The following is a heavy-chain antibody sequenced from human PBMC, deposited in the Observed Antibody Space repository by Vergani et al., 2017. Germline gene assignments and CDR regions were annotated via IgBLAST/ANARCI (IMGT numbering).Heavy chain of an antibody. Sequence: QVQLHESGPGLVKPSQTLSLTCTVPGGSTTSGSSYWSCIRQPAGKGLGWIGRIHFSGTTNYNPSLKSRVTRSVDTSKNQLSLRKTSVTAADTAVYYCAGDSWTSELRGVYWFDTWGQGTLVSVSS. CDR3: AGDSWTSELRGVYWFDT. J-gene: IGHJ5*02. V-gene: IGHV4-61*02. CDR1: GGSTTSGSSY. CDR2: IHFSGTT. D-gene: IGHD3-10*01.